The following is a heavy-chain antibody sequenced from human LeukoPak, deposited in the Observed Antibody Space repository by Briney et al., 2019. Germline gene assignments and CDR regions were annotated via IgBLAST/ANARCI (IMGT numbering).Heavy chain of an antibody. Sequence: SETLSLTCTAPGGSVSSGSYYWSWIRQPPGKGLEWIGYIYYSGSTNYNPSLKSRVTISVDTSKNQFSLNLSSVTAADTAVYYCARRTYSSGWSNFDYWGQGTLVTVSS. V-gene: IGHV4-61*01. CDR1: GGSVSSGSYY. D-gene: IGHD6-19*01. CDR3: ARRTYSSGWSNFDY. J-gene: IGHJ4*02. CDR2: IYYSGST.